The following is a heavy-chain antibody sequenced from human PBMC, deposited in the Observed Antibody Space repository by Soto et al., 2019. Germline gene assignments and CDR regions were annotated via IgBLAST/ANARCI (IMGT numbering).Heavy chain of an antibody. D-gene: IGHD2-2*01. V-gene: IGHV3-30*18. J-gene: IGHJ6*03. Sequence: GGSLRLSCAASGFTFSSYGMHWVRQAPGKGLEWVAVISYDGSNKYYADSVKGRFTISRDNSKNTLYLQMNSLRAEDTAVYYCAKDGVPIVVVPAATYYYYYYYMDVWGKGTTVTVSS. CDR3: AKDGVPIVVVPAATYYYYYYYMDV. CDR2: ISYDGSNK. CDR1: GFTFSSYG.